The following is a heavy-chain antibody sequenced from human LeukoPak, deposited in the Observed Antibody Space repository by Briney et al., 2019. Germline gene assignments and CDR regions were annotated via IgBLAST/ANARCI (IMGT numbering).Heavy chain of an antibody. D-gene: IGHD4-23*01. CDR3: ARDFYGGNSFDY. J-gene: IGHJ4*02. Sequence: GGSLKLSCAASGFTVSSNYMSWVRQAPGKGLEWVAVMYNSVGTYYADSVKGRFSISRDNSKNTLYLQMNSLRVEDTALYYCARDFYGGNSFDYWGQGTLVTVSS. CDR1: GFTVSSNY. V-gene: IGHV3-66*01. CDR2: MYNSVGT.